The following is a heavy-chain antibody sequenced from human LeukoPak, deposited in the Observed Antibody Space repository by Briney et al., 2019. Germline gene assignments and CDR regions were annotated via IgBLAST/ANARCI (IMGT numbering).Heavy chain of an antibody. Sequence: ASVKVPCKASGYTFTSYAMHWVRQAPGQRLEWMGWINAGNGNTKYSQKFQGRVTITRDTSASTAYMGLSSLRSEDTAVYYCARGAPSGWYHDYWGQGTLVTVSS. CDR2: INAGNGNT. CDR3: ARGAPSGWYHDY. V-gene: IGHV1-3*01. D-gene: IGHD6-19*01. CDR1: GYTFTSYA. J-gene: IGHJ4*02.